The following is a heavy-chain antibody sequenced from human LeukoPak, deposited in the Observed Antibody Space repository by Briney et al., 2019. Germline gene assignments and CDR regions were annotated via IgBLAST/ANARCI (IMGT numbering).Heavy chain of an antibody. J-gene: IGHJ4*02. Sequence: SETLSLTCTVSGGSISSYYWSWIRQPPGKGLKWIGYIYYSGSANYNPSLKSRVTISVDTSKNQFSLKLSSVTAADTAVYYCARHEGSDSSGYYNPFDYWGQGTLVTVSS. V-gene: IGHV4-59*08. CDR1: GGSISSYY. CDR3: ARHEGSDSSGYYNPFDY. CDR2: IYYSGSA. D-gene: IGHD3-22*01.